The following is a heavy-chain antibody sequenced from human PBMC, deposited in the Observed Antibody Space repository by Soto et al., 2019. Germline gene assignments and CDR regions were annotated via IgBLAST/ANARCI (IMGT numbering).Heavy chain of an antibody. J-gene: IGHJ4*02. Sequence: QVQLMQSGAEVRKPGASVRLSCETSGYNFNQYYIHWVRRAPGQGLEWMGIINLRGGTTEYAHKFRGRVTVTGDTSTKTAYMELRSLRSEDTAMYFCARGPEDSDVPRWDYWGQGTLVTVSS. CDR3: ARGPEDSDVPRWDY. V-gene: IGHV1-46*02. CDR2: INLRGGTT. CDR1: GYNFNQYY. D-gene: IGHD1-26*01.